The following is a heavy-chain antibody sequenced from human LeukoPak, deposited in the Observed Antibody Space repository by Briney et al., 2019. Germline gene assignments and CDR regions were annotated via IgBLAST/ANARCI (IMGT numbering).Heavy chain of an antibody. D-gene: IGHD3-10*01. CDR1: GFTFSSYA. CDR2: ISYDGSNK. V-gene: IGHV3-30*03. J-gene: IGHJ4*02. Sequence: SGGSLRLSCAASGFTFSSYAMSWVRQAPGKGLEWVAVISYDGSNKYYADSVKGRFTISRDNSKNTLYLQMNGLRAEDTAVYYCARDYYGSGNYYTFDFWGQGTLVTVSS. CDR3: ARDYYGSGNYYTFDF.